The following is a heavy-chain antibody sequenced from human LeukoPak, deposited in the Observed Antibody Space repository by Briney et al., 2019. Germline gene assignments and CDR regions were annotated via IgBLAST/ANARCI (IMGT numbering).Heavy chain of an antibody. CDR2: MNPNSGNT. CDR3: ARGPKITPRYSGSYGF. CDR1: GYTFTSYD. V-gene: IGHV1-8*01. D-gene: IGHD1-26*01. J-gene: IGHJ4*02. Sequence: GASVKVSCKASGYTFTSYDINWVRQATGQGLEWMGWMNPNSGNTGYAQKFQGRVTMTRNTSISTAYMELSSLRSEDTAVYYCARGPKITPRYSGSYGFWGQGTLVTVSS.